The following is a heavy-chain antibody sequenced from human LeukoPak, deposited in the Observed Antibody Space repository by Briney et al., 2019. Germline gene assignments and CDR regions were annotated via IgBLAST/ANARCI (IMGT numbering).Heavy chain of an antibody. V-gene: IGHV4-34*01. CDR3: ARDRTYRGSSTTYFYAMDV. D-gene: IGHD6-6*01. CDR1: GGSFSGYY. Sequence: SETLSLTCAVYGGSFSGYYWSWIRQPPGKGLEWIGEINHSGSTNYNPSLKSRVTISVDTSKNQFSLKLSSVTAADTAVYYCARDRTYRGSSTTYFYAMDVWGQGTTVTVSS. CDR2: INHSGST. J-gene: IGHJ6*01.